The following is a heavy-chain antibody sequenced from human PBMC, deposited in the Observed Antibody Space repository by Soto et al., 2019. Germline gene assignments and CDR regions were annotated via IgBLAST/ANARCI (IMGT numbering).Heavy chain of an antibody. CDR3: AKSRVFIGAIGTLLDS. J-gene: IGHJ4*02. Sequence: EVQLLESGGGLVQPGGSLTLSCATSGFTFSSYAMVWVRQAAEKGLEWVASISNNGDTAYYADSVKGRFTISRGNSENTLYLQRNGLIADDTALYFCAKSRVFIGAIGTLLDSWGQVTQVTVSS. CDR2: ISNNGDTA. CDR1: GFTFSSYA. V-gene: IGHV3-23*01.